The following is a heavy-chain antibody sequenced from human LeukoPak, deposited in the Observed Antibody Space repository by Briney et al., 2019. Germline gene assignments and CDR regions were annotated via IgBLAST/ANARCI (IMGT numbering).Heavy chain of an antibody. CDR3: ARDRSGYFDY. CDR1: GFTFSSYA. Sequence: GSLRLSCAASGFTFSSYAMHWVRQAPGKGLEWVAVISYDGSNKYYADSVKGRFTISRDNSENTLYLQMNSLRAEDTAVYYCARDRSGYFDYWGQGTLVTVSS. CDR2: ISYDGSNK. J-gene: IGHJ4*02. V-gene: IGHV3-30*04.